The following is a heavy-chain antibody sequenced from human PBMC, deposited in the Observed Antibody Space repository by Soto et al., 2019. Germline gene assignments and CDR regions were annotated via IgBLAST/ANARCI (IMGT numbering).Heavy chain of an antibody. D-gene: IGHD3-10*01. CDR2: ISGSGGST. CDR3: AKWQPGSTSPFDY. J-gene: IGHJ4*02. Sequence: QLFESGGGLVQPGGSLRLSCAASGFTFSSYAMSWVRQAPGKGLEWVAAISGSGGSTYYADSVKGRFTISRDNSKNTLYLQMNSLRAADTAVYYCAKWQPGSTSPFDYWGQGTLVTVSS. CDR1: GFTFSSYA. V-gene: IGHV3-23*01.